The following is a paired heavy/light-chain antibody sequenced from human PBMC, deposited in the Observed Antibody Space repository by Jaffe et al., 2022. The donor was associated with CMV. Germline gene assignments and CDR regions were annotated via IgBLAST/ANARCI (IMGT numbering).Heavy chain of an antibody. CDR3: VRGARGTYSTNYYGMDV. D-gene: IGHD1-26*01. CDR2: SRNKGNGYTT. CDR1: GFIFSDYY. J-gene: IGHJ6*02. V-gene: IGHV3-72*01. Sequence: EVQLVESGGGLVQPGGSLRLSCGASGFIFSDYYMDWVRQAPGKGLEWVGRSRNKGNGYTTEYVASVRGRFTISRDESKDSLYLQMNSLRIEDTAVYYCVRGARGTYSTNYYGMDVWGQGTTVKVSS.
Light chain of an antibody. J-gene: IGKJ3*01. CDR3: QQYESYPLT. Sequence: DIQMTQSPSTLSASVGDRVTITCRASQSINSWLAWYQQQPGKAPKFLMYKASTLESGVPSRFSGSGYGTEFTLTISSLQPDDSATYYCQQYESYPLTFGPGTKVEIK. V-gene: IGKV1-5*03. CDR1: QSINSW. CDR2: KAS.